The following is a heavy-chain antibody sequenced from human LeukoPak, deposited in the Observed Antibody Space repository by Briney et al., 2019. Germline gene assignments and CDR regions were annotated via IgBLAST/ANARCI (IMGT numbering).Heavy chain of an antibody. V-gene: IGHV3-23*01. D-gene: IGHD3-9*01. CDR2: ISGSGGST. Sequence: GGSLRLSCAASGFTFSSYAMSWVRQAPGKGLEWVSGISGSGGSTNYADSVKGRFTISRDNPKNTLYLQMNSLRAEDTAVYYCAKDNVYFLTNPTFDYWGQGTLVTVSS. CDR3: AKDNVYFLTNPTFDY. J-gene: IGHJ4*02. CDR1: GFTFSSYA.